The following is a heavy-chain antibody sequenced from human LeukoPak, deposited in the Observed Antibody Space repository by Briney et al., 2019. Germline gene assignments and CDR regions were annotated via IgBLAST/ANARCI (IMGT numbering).Heavy chain of an antibody. V-gene: IGHV4-30-2*01. D-gene: IGHD2-2*01. Sequence: PSETLSLTCTVSGGSISSGGYYWSWIRQPPGKGLEWIWYIYYSGSTYYNPSLKSRVTISVDTSKNQFSLKLTSVTAADTSVYYCKYCSSTSCRDYWGQGTLVTVSS. CDR2: IYYSGST. CDR1: GGSISSGGYY. CDR3: KYCSSTSCRDY. J-gene: IGHJ4*02.